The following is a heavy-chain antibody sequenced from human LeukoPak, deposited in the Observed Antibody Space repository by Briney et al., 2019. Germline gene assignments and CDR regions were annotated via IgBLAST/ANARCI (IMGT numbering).Heavy chain of an antibody. V-gene: IGHV4-34*01. D-gene: IGHD3-22*01. CDR2: INHSGST. J-gene: IGHJ3*02. CDR3: ARARYYDSSGYQKGASDI. Sequence: SETLSLTCAVYGGSFSGYYWSWIRQPPGKGLEWIGEINHSGSTNYNPSLKSRVTISVDTSKNQFSLRLSSVTAADTAVYYCARARYYDSSGYQKGASDIWGQGTTVTVSS. CDR1: GGSFSGYY.